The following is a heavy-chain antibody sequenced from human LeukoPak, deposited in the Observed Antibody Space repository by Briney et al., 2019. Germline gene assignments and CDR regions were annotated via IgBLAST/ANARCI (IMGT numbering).Heavy chain of an antibody. J-gene: IGHJ2*01. V-gene: IGHV4-39*01. CDR3: ARLYSSGWTPPRYWYFDL. D-gene: IGHD6-19*01. CDR2: IYYSGST. CDR1: GGSISSTTYY. Sequence: SETLSLTCSVSGGSISSTTYYCGWIRQPPGKGLVWIGIIYYSGSTYYNSSLKSRVTISVDTSENQFSLKLNSVTAADTAVYYCARLYSSGWTPPRYWYFDLWGRGTLVTVSS.